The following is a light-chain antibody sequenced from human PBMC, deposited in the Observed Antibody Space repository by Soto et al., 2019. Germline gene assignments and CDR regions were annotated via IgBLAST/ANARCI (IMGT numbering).Light chain of an antibody. V-gene: IGLV2-11*01. Sequence: QSVLTQPRSVSGSPGQSVTISCTATSSDVGGYNYVSWYQQHPGKAPKVMIYDVSERPSGVPDRFSGSKSGNTASLTISGLQAEDEADYYCCSYAGSPRYVLGTGTKVTVL. CDR2: DVS. CDR1: SSDVGGYNY. CDR3: CSYAGSPRYV. J-gene: IGLJ1*01.